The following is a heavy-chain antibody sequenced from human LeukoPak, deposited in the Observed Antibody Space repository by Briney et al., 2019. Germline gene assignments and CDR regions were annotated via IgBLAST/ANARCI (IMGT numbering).Heavy chain of an antibody. CDR1: GFPFSGYS. CDR2: ISSTSRTI. Sequence: SGGSLRLSCAASGFPFSGYSMNWVRQAPGKGLEWVSYISSTSRTIYYADSVKGRFTISRDNAENSLYLQMNSLRDEDTAVYYCARASSSSWTNPGDYWGQGTLATVSS. V-gene: IGHV3-48*02. D-gene: IGHD6-13*01. CDR3: ARASSSSWTNPGDY. J-gene: IGHJ4*02.